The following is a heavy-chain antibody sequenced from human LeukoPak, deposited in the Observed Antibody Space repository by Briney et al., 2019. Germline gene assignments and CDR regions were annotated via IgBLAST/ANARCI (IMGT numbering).Heavy chain of an antibody. J-gene: IGHJ4*02. D-gene: IGHD3-10*01. CDR3: ARDYGLGSYYTPLDY. CDR1: GYTFTSYG. Sequence: GASVKVSCKASGYTFTSYGISWVRQAPGQGLEWMGWISAYNGNTNYAQKLQGRVTMTTDTSTSTAYMELRSLRSDDTAVYYCARDYGLGSYYTPLDYWGQGTLVTVSS. V-gene: IGHV1-18*01. CDR2: ISAYNGNT.